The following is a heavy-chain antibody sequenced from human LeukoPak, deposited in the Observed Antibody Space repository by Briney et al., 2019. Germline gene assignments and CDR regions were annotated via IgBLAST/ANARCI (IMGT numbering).Heavy chain of an antibody. J-gene: IGHJ4*02. Sequence: GGSLRLSCAASGFTFSTYWMHWVRQAPGKGLEWVSTISGSGGTTYYADSVKGRFTISRDNSKNTLYLQMNSLRAEDTAVYYCAKGYYYDSSGYYRLYFDYWGQGTLVTVSS. CDR3: AKGYYYDSSGYYRLYFDY. CDR1: GFTFSTYW. V-gene: IGHV3-23*01. D-gene: IGHD3-22*01. CDR2: ISGSGGTT.